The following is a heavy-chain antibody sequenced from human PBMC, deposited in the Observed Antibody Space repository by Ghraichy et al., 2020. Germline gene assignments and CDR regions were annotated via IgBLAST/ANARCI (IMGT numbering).Heavy chain of an antibody. J-gene: IGHJ4*02. Sequence: LSLTCAASGFTFSNYYMSWVRQAPGKGLEWVANIKQDGSEKYYVDSVKGRFTISRDNAKNSLYLQMNSLRAEDTAVYYCARWGGGFIAAAGTGFDYWGQGTLVTVSS. CDR3: ARWGGGFIAAAGTGFDY. D-gene: IGHD6-13*01. V-gene: IGHV3-7*03. CDR1: GFTFSNYY. CDR2: IKQDGSEK.